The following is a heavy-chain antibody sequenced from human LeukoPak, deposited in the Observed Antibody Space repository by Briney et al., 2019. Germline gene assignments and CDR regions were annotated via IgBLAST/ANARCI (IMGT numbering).Heavy chain of an antibody. CDR3: AKVLAYYFDY. CDR1: GFTFSSYA. J-gene: IGHJ4*02. Sequence: GGSLRLSCGASGFTFSSYAMSWVRQAPGKGLEWVSAIGSGTYYADSVKGRFTISRDNSKNTLYLQMNSLRAEDTAVYYCAKVLAYYFDYGGQGTLVTVSS. V-gene: IGHV3-23*01. CDR2: IGSGT.